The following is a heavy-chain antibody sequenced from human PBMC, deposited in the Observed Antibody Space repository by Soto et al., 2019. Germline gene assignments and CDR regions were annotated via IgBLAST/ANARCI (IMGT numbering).Heavy chain of an antibody. CDR3: ARAMSRSETAFDH. CDR1: GFTFSDYY. Sequence: PVGSLRLSCAASGFTFSDYYMTWIRQAPGKGLEWVSYISSTSGTISYADSVKGRFTLSRDNAKNSLYLQMISLRAEDTAVYYCARAMSRSETAFDHWGQGALVTAPQ. J-gene: IGHJ4*02. V-gene: IGHV3-11*01. D-gene: IGHD3-10*02. CDR2: ISSTSGTI.